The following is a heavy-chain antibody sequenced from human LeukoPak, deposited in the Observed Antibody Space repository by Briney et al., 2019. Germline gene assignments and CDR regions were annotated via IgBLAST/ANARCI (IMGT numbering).Heavy chain of an antibody. J-gene: IGHJ5*02. V-gene: IGHV3-11*01. CDR2: ISSSGSTI. D-gene: IGHD5-24*01. Sequence: GGSLRLSCAASGFTFSDYYMTWIRQAPGKGLEWVSYISSSGSTIYYADSVKGRFTISRDNAKNSLYLQMNSLRAEDTTVYYCAREDGYNNWFDPWGQGTLVTVSS. CDR3: AREDGYNNWFDP. CDR1: GFTFSDYY.